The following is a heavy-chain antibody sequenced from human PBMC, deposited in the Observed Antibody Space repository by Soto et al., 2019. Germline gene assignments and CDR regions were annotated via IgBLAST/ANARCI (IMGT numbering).Heavy chain of an antibody. CDR1: GYTFTSHG. Sequence: QVQLVQSGTEVKEPGASVRVSCKSSGYTFTSHGITWVRQAPGQGLELVGWISAYSGDTNYAQKLQGRVTMTTDTSTSTAYMELRSLRSDDTAVYYCARGAAARPNAFDIWGQGTMVTVSS. CDR3: ARGAAARPNAFDI. J-gene: IGHJ3*02. D-gene: IGHD6-6*01. V-gene: IGHV1-18*01. CDR2: ISAYSGDT.